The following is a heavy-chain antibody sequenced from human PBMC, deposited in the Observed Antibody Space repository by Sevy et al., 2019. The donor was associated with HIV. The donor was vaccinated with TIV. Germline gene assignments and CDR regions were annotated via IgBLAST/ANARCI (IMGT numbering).Heavy chain of an antibody. D-gene: IGHD3-3*01. V-gene: IGHV4-39*01. CDR2: IYYSGST. Sequence: SETLSLTCTVSGGSIRDNTYFWGWIRQPPGKGLEWIGSIYYSGSTYYNPSLKSRVTISVDASKNQFSLKLISVTAADTAVYFCARRPRNSYTVFGNYYFDYWGQGTLVTVSS. J-gene: IGHJ4*02. CDR3: ARRPRNSYTVFGNYYFDY. CDR1: GGSIRDNTYF.